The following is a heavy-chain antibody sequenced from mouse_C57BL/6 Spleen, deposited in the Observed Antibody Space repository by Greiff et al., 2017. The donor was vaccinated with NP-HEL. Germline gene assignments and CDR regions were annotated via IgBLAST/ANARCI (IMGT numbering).Heavy chain of an antibody. CDR3: ASAYYSNYGFAY. D-gene: IGHD2-5*01. CDR1: GFSLTSYG. CDR2: IWGVGST. Sequence: VKLQESGPGLVAPSQSLSITCTVSGFSLTSYGVDWVRQSPGKGLEWLGVIWGVGSTNYNSALKSRLSISKDNSKSQVFLKMNSLQTDDTAMYYCASAYYSNYGFAYWGQGTLVTVSA. J-gene: IGHJ3*01. V-gene: IGHV2-6*01.